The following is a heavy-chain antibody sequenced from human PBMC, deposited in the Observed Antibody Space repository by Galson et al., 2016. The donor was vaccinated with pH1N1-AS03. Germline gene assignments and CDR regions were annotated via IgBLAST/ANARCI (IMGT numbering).Heavy chain of an antibody. D-gene: IGHD3-22*01. CDR1: GGTFTNYA. CDR2: IHPILGTQ. J-gene: IGHJ4*02. Sequence: SLKVSCKDSGGTFTNYAISWMRQAPGQGLEWLRGIHPILGTQTSPQKFRGRLTLTADDSTAPAYSELTSLTSEDTAIYNGARDGHSESSGRYSYESEHWGQGTLVIVSS. V-gene: IGHV1-69*13. CDR3: ARDGHSESSGRYSYESEH.